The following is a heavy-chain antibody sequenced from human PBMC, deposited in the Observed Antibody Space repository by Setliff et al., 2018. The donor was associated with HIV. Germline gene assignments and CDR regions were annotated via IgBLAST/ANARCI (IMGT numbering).Heavy chain of an antibody. CDR2: IKQDGSAK. CDR3: VRRGGGYEDSSGYLWAHDY. V-gene: IGHV3-7*01. D-gene: IGHD3-22*01. Sequence: PGGSLRLSCVASGFTFSNYWMSWVRQAPGKGLEWVANIKQDGSAKFYVDSVEGRFTISRDNAQNSLYLQMNSLRAEDTAVYYCVRRGGGYEDSSGYLWAHDYWGQGTLGTVS. CDR1: GFTFSNYW. J-gene: IGHJ4*02.